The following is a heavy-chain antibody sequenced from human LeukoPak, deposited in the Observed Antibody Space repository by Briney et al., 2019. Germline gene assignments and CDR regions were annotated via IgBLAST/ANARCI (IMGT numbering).Heavy chain of an antibody. CDR1: GFTFSSYG. V-gene: IGHV3-30*18. J-gene: IGHJ4*02. Sequence: GGSLRLSCASSGFTFSSYGMHWVRQAPGKGLEWVAVISYDGSNKYYADSAKGRFTISRDNSKNTLYLQMNSLRADDTAVYYCAKGLRYSDNWGQGTLVTVSS. CDR2: ISYDGSNK. CDR3: AKGLRYSDN. D-gene: IGHD3-9*01.